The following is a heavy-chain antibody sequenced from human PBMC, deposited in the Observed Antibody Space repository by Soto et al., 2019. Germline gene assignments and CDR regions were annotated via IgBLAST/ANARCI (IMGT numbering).Heavy chain of an antibody. D-gene: IGHD1-26*01. CDR1: GYTFTSYG. Sequence: QFQLVQSGAEVKKPGASVKVSCKASGYTFTSYGISWVRQAPGQGLEGMGWISAHHGNTNHAQKLQGRVTMTTDTSTSTAYMELRSLRSDDTAVYYCARDAAVGLFDYWGQGTLVTVSS. V-gene: IGHV1-18*01. CDR2: ISAHHGNT. J-gene: IGHJ4*02. CDR3: ARDAAVGLFDY.